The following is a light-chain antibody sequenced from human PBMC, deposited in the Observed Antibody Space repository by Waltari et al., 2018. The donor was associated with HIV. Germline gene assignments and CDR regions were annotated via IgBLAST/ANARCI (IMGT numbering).Light chain of an antibody. Sequence: QSALTQPASVSGSPGQSITITCTGTSSDVGGYNYVSWYQHHPGTAPIIMIYYVSNLPAGVSNRFSGSTSGNTASLTISGLQAEDEADYYCNSYTTSSPLHVVFGGGTKLTVL. CDR1: SSDVGGYNY. CDR2: YVS. J-gene: IGLJ2*01. CDR3: NSYTTSSPLHVV. V-gene: IGLV2-14*03.